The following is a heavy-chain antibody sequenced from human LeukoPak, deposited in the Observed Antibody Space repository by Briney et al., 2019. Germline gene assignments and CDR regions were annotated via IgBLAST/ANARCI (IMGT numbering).Heavy chain of an antibody. CDR1: GFTFSSYA. J-gene: IGHJ6*03. D-gene: IGHD6-19*01. Sequence: GGSLRLSCAASGFTFSSYAMHWVRQAPGKGLEWVAVISYDGSNKYYADSVKGRFTISRDNSKNTLYLQMNSLRAEDTAVYYCARDRRSGWPYYYYYMDVWGKGTTVTVSS. V-gene: IGHV3-30*04. CDR3: ARDRRSGWPYYYYYMDV. CDR2: ISYDGSNK.